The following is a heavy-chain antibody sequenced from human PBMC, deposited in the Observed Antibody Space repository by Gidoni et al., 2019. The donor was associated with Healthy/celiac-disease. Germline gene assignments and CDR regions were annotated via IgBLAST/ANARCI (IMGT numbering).Heavy chain of an antibody. CDR2: IKQDGSEK. V-gene: IGHV3-7*03. D-gene: IGHD3-10*01. Sequence: EVQLVESGGGLVQPGGSLRLSCAASGFPFSSYWRSWVRQAPGQGLEWVANIKQDGSEKYYVDSVKGRFTISRDNAKNSLYLQMNSLRAEDTAVYYCARDYYGSGRAYYYYYMDVWGKGTTVTVSS. CDR1: GFPFSSYW. CDR3: ARDYYGSGRAYYYYYMDV. J-gene: IGHJ6*03.